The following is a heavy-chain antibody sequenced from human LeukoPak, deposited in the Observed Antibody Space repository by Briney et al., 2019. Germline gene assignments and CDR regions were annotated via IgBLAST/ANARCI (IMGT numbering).Heavy chain of an antibody. D-gene: IGHD3-3*01. J-gene: IGHJ4*02. CDR2: ISAYNGNT. V-gene: IGHV1-18*01. CDR1: GYTFTSYG. CDR3: ARDFTYYDFWSGYSGGYYFDY. Sequence: GASVKVSCKASGYTFTSYGISWVRQAPGQGLEWMGWISAYNGNTNYAQKLQGRVTMTTDTSTSTAYMELRSLRSDDTAVYYCARDFTYYDFWSGYSGGYYFDYWGQGTLVTVSS.